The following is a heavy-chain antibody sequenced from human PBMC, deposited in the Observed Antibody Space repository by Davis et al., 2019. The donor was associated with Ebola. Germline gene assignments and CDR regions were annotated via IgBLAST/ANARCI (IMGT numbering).Heavy chain of an antibody. Sequence: MPGGSLRLSCTVSGDSISGSEWWSWVRQPPGKGLEWIGEIYHSGSTTYNPSLKSRVTISVDKSKNQFSLKLNSVTAADTAVYYCARDQRVAARYYYYGMDVWGQGTTVTVSS. CDR3: ARDQRVAARYYYYGMDV. D-gene: IGHD6-6*01. J-gene: IGHJ6*02. CDR1: GDSISGSEW. V-gene: IGHV4-4*02. CDR2: IYHSGST.